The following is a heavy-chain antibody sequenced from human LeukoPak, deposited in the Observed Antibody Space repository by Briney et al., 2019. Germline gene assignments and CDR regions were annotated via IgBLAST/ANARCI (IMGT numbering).Heavy chain of an antibody. Sequence: SQTLSLTCTVSGGSISGGSYYWSWIRQPAGKELEWIGRIYTSGSTNYNPSLKSRVTISVDTSKNQFSLKLSSVTAADTAVYYCARGNVWLGDPYNWFDPWGQGTLVTVSS. J-gene: IGHJ5*02. V-gene: IGHV4-61*02. CDR3: ARGNVWLGDPYNWFDP. CDR2: IYTSGST. CDR1: GGSISGGSYY. D-gene: IGHD3-10*01.